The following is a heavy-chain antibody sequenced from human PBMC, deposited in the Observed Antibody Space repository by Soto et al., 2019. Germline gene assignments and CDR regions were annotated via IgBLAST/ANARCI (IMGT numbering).Heavy chain of an antibody. CDR3: AREDVRYFDPNGFDY. V-gene: IGHV4-31*03. Sequence: KLSHSCTVSGESISSGGYYWSWIRQHPGKGLEWIGYIYYSGSTYYNPSLKSRVTIPVDTSKNQFSLKLSSVTAADTAVYYCAREDVRYFDPNGFDYWGQGTLVTVSS. J-gene: IGHJ4*02. CDR2: IYYSGST. CDR1: GESISSGGYY. D-gene: IGHD3-9*01.